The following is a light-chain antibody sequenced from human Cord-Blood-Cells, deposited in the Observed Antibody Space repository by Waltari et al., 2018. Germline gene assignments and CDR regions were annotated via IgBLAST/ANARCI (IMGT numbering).Light chain of an antibody. CDR1: SSDDGRYNL. CDR2: EGS. Sequence: QPALTQPASVSGSPGQSITISCTGTSSDDGRYNLVSWYQQHPGKAPKLVIYEGSKRPSGVSTRFSGSKSGNTASLIISGLQAEDEADYYCCSYAGSSTWVFGGGTKLTVL. J-gene: IGLJ3*02. V-gene: IGLV2-23*01. CDR3: CSYAGSSTWV.